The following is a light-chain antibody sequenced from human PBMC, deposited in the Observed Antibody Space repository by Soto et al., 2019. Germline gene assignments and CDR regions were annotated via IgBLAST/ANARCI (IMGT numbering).Light chain of an antibody. CDR2: AAS. CDR3: QQYYSYPLT. CDR1: QGISSY. V-gene: IGKV1-8*01. Sequence: AIRMTQSPSSFSASTGDRVTITCRASQGISSYLAWYQQKPGKAPKLLIYAASTLQSGVPSRFSGNGSGTAVTLTISCLQSEDFANYYCQQYYSYPLTFGGGTKVEIK. J-gene: IGKJ4*01.